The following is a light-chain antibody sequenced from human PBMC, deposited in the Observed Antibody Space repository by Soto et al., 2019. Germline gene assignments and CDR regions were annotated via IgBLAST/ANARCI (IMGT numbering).Light chain of an antibody. CDR3: QGRSNYPQT. V-gene: IGKV1-9*01. J-gene: IGKJ3*01. Sequence: SQSPSCVRAYVRDRVTIPWRARQSTSTYLAWYQQKPGKAPKNLIYGASTLQSGVPSRFSGSGPGTEFTLTISSLQPEDFATYYCQGRSNYPQTFGPGT. CDR1: QSTSTY. CDR2: GAS.